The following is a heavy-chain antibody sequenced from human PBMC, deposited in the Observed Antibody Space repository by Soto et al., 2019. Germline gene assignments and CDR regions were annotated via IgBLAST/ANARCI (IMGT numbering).Heavy chain of an antibody. J-gene: IGHJ1*01. CDR3: TTDLGIVVVVAANPEYFQH. V-gene: IGHV3-15*01. CDR2: IKSKTDGGTT. CDR1: GFTFSNAW. D-gene: IGHD2-15*01. Sequence: GGSLRLSCAVSGFTFSNAWMSWVRQAPGKGLEWVGRIKSKTDGGTTDYAAPVKGRFTISRDDSKNTLYLQMNSLKTEDTAVYYCTTDLGIVVVVAANPEYFQHWGQGTQVTVSS.